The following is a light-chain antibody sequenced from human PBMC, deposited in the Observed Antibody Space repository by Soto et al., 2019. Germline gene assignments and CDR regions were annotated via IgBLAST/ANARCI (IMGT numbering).Light chain of an antibody. CDR1: QDISNF. CDR3: QQYAHLPLT. V-gene: IGKV1-33*01. Sequence: DIQMTQSPSSLSASVGDRVTITCQASQDISNFLNWYQQKPGKPPNLLIYGASNLETGVPSRFSGSGSGTHFTFTIRSLQPEDIATYYCQQYAHLPLTFGGGTKVEIK. CDR2: GAS. J-gene: IGKJ4*01.